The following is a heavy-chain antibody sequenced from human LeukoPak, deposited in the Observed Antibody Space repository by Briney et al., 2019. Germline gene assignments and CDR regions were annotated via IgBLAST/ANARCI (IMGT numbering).Heavy chain of an antibody. Sequence: GGSLRLSCEASGFTFTNAWMNWVRQAPGKGLEWVGRIQSKTDGGTTDYAAPVKGRFTISRDDSKNTLYLQMKSLKTEDTAVYYCTTRGGDYWGQGTLVTVSS. CDR1: GFTFTNAW. D-gene: IGHD4-23*01. CDR2: IQSKTDGGTT. V-gene: IGHV3-15*01. CDR3: TTRGGDY. J-gene: IGHJ4*02.